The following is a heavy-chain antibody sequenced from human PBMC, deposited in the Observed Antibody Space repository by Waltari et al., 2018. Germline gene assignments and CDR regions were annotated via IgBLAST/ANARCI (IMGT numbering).Heavy chain of an antibody. V-gene: IGHV1-69*14. D-gene: IGHD6-19*01. CDR1: GSTFSCYT. Sequence: QVQLVQSGAEVKQPGSSVNVSCKASGSTFSCYTICLLRPAPGQRLEWLWGISPIFGKANYAKKCQGRVTITADKSTSTAYMELSSLRSEDTAVYYCAREPVTSSGYVDYWGQGTLVTVSS. J-gene: IGHJ4*02. CDR2: ISPIFGKA. CDR3: AREPVTSSGYVDY.